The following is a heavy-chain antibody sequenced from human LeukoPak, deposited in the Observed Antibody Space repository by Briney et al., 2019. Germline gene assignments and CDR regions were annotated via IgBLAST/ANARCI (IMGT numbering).Heavy chain of an antibody. CDR3: ARGMDSSGYYALDY. V-gene: IGHV4-4*08. CDR2: IYTSGST. Sequence: PSETLSLTCTVSGGSISSYYWSWIRQPPGKGLEWIGYIYTSGSTNYNPSLKSRVTMSVDTSKNQFSLKLSSVTAADTAVYYCARGMDSSGYYALDYWGQGTLVTVSS. J-gene: IGHJ4*02. CDR1: GGSISSYY. D-gene: IGHD3-22*01.